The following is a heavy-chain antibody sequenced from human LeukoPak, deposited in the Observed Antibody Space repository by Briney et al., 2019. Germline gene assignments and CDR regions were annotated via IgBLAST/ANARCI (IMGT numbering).Heavy chain of an antibody. CDR3: ARGQWEIRFDP. J-gene: IGHJ5*02. CDR1: GGSFSGYY. Sequence: PSETLSLTCAVYGGSFSGYYWSWIRQPPGKGLEWIGEINHSGSTNYNPSLKSRVTISVDTSKNQFSLKLNSVTAADTALYYCARGQWEIRFDPWGQGTLVTVSS. V-gene: IGHV4-34*01. D-gene: IGHD1-26*01. CDR2: INHSGST.